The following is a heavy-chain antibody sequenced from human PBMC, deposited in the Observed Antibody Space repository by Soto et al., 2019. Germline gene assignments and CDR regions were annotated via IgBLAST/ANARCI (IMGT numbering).Heavy chain of an antibody. CDR3: ARSRFVVGVTEDYYGMDV. Sequence: QVQVVQSGAEVKKPGSSVKVSCKSSGGTFSNSPISWVRQAPGQGLEWVGGVIPVLKTANYAQKFQGRVTITADEYTNTAYMGLTSLRSGDTAVYYCARSRFVVGVTEDYYGMDVWGQGTTVTVSS. J-gene: IGHJ6*02. V-gene: IGHV1-69*11. CDR2: VIPVLKTA. D-gene: IGHD2-15*01. CDR1: GGTFSNSP.